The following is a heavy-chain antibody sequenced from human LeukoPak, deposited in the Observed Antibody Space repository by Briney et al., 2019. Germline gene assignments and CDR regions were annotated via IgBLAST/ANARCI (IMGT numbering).Heavy chain of an antibody. J-gene: IGHJ4*02. CDR2: IYHSGST. D-gene: IGHD6-6*01. CDR3: ARHRGIAARRFVGYFDY. Sequence: SETLSLTCAVSGYSISSGYYWGWIRQPPGKGLEWIGSIYHSGSTYYNPSLKSRVTISVDTSKNQFSLKLSSVTAADTAVYYCARHRGIAARRFVGYFDYRGQGTLVTVSS. CDR1: GYSISSGYY. V-gene: IGHV4-38-2*01.